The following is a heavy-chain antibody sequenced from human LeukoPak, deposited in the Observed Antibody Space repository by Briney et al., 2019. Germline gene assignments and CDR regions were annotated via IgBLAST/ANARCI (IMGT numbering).Heavy chain of an antibody. D-gene: IGHD3-22*01. J-gene: IGHJ5*02. CDR3: ARDPYYDSSGYYYGGNWFDP. CDR1: GGTFSSYA. CDR2: IIPIFGTA. Sequence: SVKVSCKASGGTFSSYAISWVRQAPGQGLEWMGGIIPIFGTANYAQKFQGRVTITTDESTSTAYMELSSLRSEHTAVYYCARDPYYDSSGYYYGGNWFDPWGQGTLVTVSS. V-gene: IGHV1-69*05.